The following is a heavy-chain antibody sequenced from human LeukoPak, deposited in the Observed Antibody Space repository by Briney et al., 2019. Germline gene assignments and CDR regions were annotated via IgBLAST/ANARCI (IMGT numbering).Heavy chain of an antibody. J-gene: IGHJ6*02. D-gene: IGHD7-27*01. CDR2: ISAYNGNT. CDR1: GYTFTGYY. V-gene: IGHV1-18*04. CDR3: ARDSTGERAYGMDV. Sequence: AASVKVSCKASGYTFTGYYMHWVRQAPGQGLEWMGWISAYNGNTNYAQKLQGRVTMTTDTSTSTAYMELRSLRSDDTAVYYCARDSTGERAYGMDVWGQGTTVTVSS.